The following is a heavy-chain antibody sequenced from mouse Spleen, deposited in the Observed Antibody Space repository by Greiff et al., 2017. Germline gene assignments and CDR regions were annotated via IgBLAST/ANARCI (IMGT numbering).Heavy chain of an antibody. J-gene: IGHJ4*01. D-gene: IGHD1-1*01. CDR3: ARNRGYYGSSYAMDY. V-gene: IGHV2-4-1*01. Sequence: VQLQQSGPGLVQPSQSLSITCTVSGFSLTSYGVHWVRQSPGKGLEWLGLLWSGGSTDYNAAFISRLSISKDNSKSQVFFKMNSLQADDTAIYYCARNRGYYGSSYAMDYWGQGTSVTVSS. CDR1: GFSLTSYG. CDR2: LWSGGST.